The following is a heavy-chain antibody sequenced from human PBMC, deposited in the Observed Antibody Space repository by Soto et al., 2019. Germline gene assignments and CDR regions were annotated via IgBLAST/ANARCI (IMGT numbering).Heavy chain of an antibody. CDR2: IWYDGSNK. CDR3: PSDAQQLLRNWFAP. V-gene: IGHV3-33*01. D-gene: IGHD6-13*01. J-gene: IGHJ5*02. CDR1: GFTFSSYG. Sequence: QVQLVESGGGVVQPGRSLRLSCAASGFTFSSYGMHWVRQAPGKGLEWVAVIWYDGSNKYYADSVKGRFTISRDNSKNPLYLQKNILSAEDTAVYYCPSDAQQLLRNWFAPWGQGTLVTVPS.